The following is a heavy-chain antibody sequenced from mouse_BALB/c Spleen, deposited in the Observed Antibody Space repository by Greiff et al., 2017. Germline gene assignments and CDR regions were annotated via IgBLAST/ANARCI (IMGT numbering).Heavy chain of an antibody. CDR3: ARQNYDYAGEDWLNY. CDR2: ISSGGSYT. CDR1: GFTFSSYG. V-gene: IGHV5-6*01. D-gene: IGHD2-4*01. Sequence: EVQGVESGGDLVKPGGSLKLSCAASGFTFSSYGMSWVRQTPDKRLEWVATISSGGSYTYYPDSVKGRFTISRDNAKNTLYLQMSSLKSEDTAMYYCARQNYDYAGEDWLNYWGQGTTLTVSS. J-gene: IGHJ2*01.